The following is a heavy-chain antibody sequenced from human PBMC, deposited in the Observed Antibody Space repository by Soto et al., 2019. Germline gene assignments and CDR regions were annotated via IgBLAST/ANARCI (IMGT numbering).Heavy chain of an antibody. D-gene: IGHD6-13*01. CDR1: GYAFTGYY. Sequence: ASVKVSCKASGYAFTGYYMHWVRQAPGQGLEWMGWINPNSGGTNYAQKFQGRVTMTTDTSTSTAYMELRSLRSDDTAVYYCARDAQLVRGDDYYYGMDVWGQGTTVTVSS. CDR3: ARDAQLVRGDDYYYGMDV. CDR2: INPNSGGT. J-gene: IGHJ6*02. V-gene: IGHV1-2*02.